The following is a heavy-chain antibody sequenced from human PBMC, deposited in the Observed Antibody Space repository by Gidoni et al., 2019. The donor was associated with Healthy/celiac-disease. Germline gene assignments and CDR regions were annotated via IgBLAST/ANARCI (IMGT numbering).Heavy chain of an antibody. V-gene: IGHV5-51*03. CDR1: GYSFTSYW. CDR2: IYPGDSDT. D-gene: IGHD2-15*01. Sequence: EVQLVQSGAEVKQPGESLKISCKGSGYSFTSYWIGCVRQMPGKGLEWMGIIYPGDSDTRYSPSFQGQVTISADKSISTAYLQWSSLKASDTAMYYCARREKGYCSGGSCYSFDYWGQGTLVTVSS. J-gene: IGHJ4*02. CDR3: ARREKGYCSGGSCYSFDY.